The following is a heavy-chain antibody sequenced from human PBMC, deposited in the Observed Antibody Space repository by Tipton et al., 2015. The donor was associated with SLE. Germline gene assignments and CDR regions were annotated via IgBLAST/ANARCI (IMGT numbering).Heavy chain of an antibody. J-gene: IGHJ1*01. V-gene: IGHV3-30*02. D-gene: IGHD3-3*01. Sequence: SLRLSCAASGFTFSSYGMHWVRQAPGKGLEWVAFIRYDGSNKYYADSVKGRFTISRDNSKNTLYLQMNSLRAEDTAVYYCARGGPWTISRSTILYFQHWGQGTLVTVSS. CDR1: GFTFSSYG. CDR2: IRYDGSNK. CDR3: ARGGPWTISRSTILYFQH.